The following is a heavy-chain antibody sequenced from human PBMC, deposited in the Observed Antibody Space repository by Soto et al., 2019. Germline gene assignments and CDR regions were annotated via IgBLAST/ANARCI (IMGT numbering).Heavy chain of an antibody. CDR1: RFTFSTYW. CDR3: AGDSSGYSYDAFDI. Sequence: EVQLVESGGGLVQPGGSLRLSCAASRFTFSTYWMHWVRQAPGKGLVWVSRITSDGTGTSYADSVKGRITISRDNAKNTLYLQMNSLRSEDTAVYYCAGDSSGYSYDAFDIWGQGTMVTVSS. V-gene: IGHV3-74*01. J-gene: IGHJ3*02. CDR2: ITSDGTGT. D-gene: IGHD3-22*01.